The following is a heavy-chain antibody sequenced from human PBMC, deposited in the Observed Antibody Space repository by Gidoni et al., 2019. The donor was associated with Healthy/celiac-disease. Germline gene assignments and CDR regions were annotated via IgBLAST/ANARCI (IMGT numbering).Heavy chain of an antibody. D-gene: IGHD5-12*01. CDR2: IYYSGST. J-gene: IGHJ3*02. V-gene: IGHV4-39*01. CDR1: GGSISSSSYY. Sequence: QLQLQESGPGLVKPSETLSLTCTVSGGSISSSSYYWGWIRQPPGKGLGWIGSIYYSGSTYYNPSLKSRVTISVDTSKNQFSLKLSSVTAADTAVYYCASQYSEMATIEYAFDIWGQGTMVTVSS. CDR3: ASQYSEMATIEYAFDI.